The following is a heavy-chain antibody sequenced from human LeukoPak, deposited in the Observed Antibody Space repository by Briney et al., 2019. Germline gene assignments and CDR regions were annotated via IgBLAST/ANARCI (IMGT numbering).Heavy chain of an antibody. CDR3: ARDSKRPYYYYGMDV. V-gene: IGHV3-23*01. CDR1: GFTFSSYA. CDR2: IGASGATT. D-gene: IGHD6-6*01. Sequence: GGSLRLSCAASGFTFSSYAMSWVRQAPGQGLEWVSAIGASGATTYYADSVKGRFTISRDNAKNSLYLQMNSLRAEDTAVYYCARDSKRPYYYYGMDVWGQGTTVTVSS. J-gene: IGHJ6*02.